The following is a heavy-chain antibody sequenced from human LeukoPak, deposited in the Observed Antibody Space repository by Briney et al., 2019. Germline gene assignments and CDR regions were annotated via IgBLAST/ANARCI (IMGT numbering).Heavy chain of an antibody. CDR3: ARGGYGDLAFDI. Sequence: PGGSLSLSCVASGFTFSSYRMHWVRPAPGKGLEWVSVIYSVGSTYYADSVKGRFTISRDNSKNTLYLQMNSLRAEDTAVYYCARGGYGDLAFDIWGQGTMVTVSS. J-gene: IGHJ3*02. CDR2: IYSVGST. CDR1: GFTFSSYR. V-gene: IGHV3-66*01. D-gene: IGHD4-17*01.